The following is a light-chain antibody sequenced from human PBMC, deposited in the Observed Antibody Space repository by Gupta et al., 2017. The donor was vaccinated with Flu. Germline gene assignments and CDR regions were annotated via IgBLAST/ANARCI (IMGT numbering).Light chain of an antibody. CDR1: SSDVGGYNY. V-gene: IGLV2-8*01. Sequence: QSALTQPPSASGSPGQSVTISCTGTSSDVGGYNYVSWYQQHPGKDPKLMIDEVTKRPSGVPDRGSAAKSGKNASTHASGVQSDYDADDYCRQSEGSNNGVFGTGTKVTVL. CDR3: RQSEGSNNGV. CDR2: EVT. J-gene: IGLJ1*01.